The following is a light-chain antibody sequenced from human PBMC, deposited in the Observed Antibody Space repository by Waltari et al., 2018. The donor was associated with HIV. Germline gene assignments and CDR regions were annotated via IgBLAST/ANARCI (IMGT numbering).Light chain of an antibody. Sequence: QSVLTQSPSVSEAPGQRVTISCSGSSSNIGSHAVTWFRQSPGTTHKLLVYHDDLILSGGSDRLSASKSGTSASLAINDLQSEDESLYYCATWDDGLNALLFGGGTKVTVL. CDR2: HDD. V-gene: IGLV1-36*01. J-gene: IGLJ2*01. CDR1: SSNIGSHA. CDR3: ATWDDGLNALL.